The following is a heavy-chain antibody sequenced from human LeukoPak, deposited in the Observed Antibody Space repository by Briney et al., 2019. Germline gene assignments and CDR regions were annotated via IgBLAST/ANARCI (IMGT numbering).Heavy chain of an antibody. CDR3: ARDRTMVRGVRCV. D-gene: IGHD3-10*01. J-gene: IGHJ6*04. Sequence: PGGSLRLSCALSGFTVRSNYMSWVRQAPGKGLEWVSVIYSGGSTYYADSVKGRFTISRENSKNTLYLQMNSLRAEDTAVYYCARDRTMVRGVRCVGGKGTTVTVSS. V-gene: IGHV3-53*01. CDR2: IYSGGST. CDR1: GFTVRSNY.